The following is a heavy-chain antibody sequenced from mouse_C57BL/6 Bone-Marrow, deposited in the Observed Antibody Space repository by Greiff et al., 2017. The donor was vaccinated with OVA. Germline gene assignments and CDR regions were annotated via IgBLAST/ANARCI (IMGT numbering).Heavy chain of an antibody. CDR1: GFTFTDYY. D-gene: IGHD2-4*01. CDR3: ARYRDYDVGFDY. V-gene: IGHV7-3*01. CDR2: IRNKANGYTT. Sequence: EVKLMESGGGLVQPGGSLSLSCAASGFTFTDYYMSWVRQPPGKALEWLGFIRNKANGYTTEYSASVKGRFTISRDNSQSILYLQMNALRAEDSATYYCARYRDYDVGFDYWGQGTTLTVSS. J-gene: IGHJ2*01.